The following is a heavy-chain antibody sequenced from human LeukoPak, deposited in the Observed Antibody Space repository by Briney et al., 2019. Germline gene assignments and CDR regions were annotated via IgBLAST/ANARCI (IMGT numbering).Heavy chain of an antibody. D-gene: IGHD5-24*01. V-gene: IGHV5-51*01. J-gene: IGHJ4*02. Sequence: PGESLKISCKGSGYSFTTYWIGWVRQMPGKGLEWMGIIYPGDSDTRYSPSFQGQVTISADKSISTAYLQWSSLKASDTAMYYCARPEGRRRDGYTGGPDYWGQGTLVTVSS. CDR1: GYSFTTYW. CDR2: IYPGDSDT. CDR3: ARPEGRRRDGYTGGPDY.